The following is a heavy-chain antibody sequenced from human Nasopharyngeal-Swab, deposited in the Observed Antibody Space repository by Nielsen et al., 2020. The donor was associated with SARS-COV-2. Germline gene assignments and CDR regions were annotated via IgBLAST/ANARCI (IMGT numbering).Heavy chain of an antibody. V-gene: IGHV3-23*01. D-gene: IGHD1-26*01. CDR1: GFTFSNYA. J-gene: IGHJ4*02. CDR2: ISGSGGST. CDR3: AKDPSYSGSYYWDY. Sequence: GSLRLSCAASGFTFSNYAMTWVRQAPGKGLEWVSAISGSGGSTYYADSVKGRFTISRDNSKNTLYLQMNSLRAEDTAVYYCAKDPSYSGSYYWDYWGQGTLVTVSS.